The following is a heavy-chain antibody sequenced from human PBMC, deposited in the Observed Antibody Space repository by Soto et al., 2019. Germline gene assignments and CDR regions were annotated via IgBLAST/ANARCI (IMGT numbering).Heavy chain of an antibody. V-gene: IGHV4-31*03. CDR1: GGSISGGRYY. CDR3: TRDRGFGMDV. CDR2: LYDNGIT. J-gene: IGHJ6*02. Sequence: QVPLQESGPGLVKPSQTLSLTCNVSGGSISGGRYYWNWIRQHPGKGLEWIGNLYDNGITYYNPSLKSRVIISEDTSKNQFSLRLSSVTAADTAVYYCTRDRGFGMDVWGQGTTVTVSS.